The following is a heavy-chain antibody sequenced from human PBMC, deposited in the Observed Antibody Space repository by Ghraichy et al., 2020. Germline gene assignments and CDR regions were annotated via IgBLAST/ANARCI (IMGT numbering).Heavy chain of an antibody. J-gene: IGHJ6*02. V-gene: IGHV4-59*12. CDR3: AFCRDDDYYYYGMDV. CDR1: GGSISSYY. Sequence: SETLSLTCTVSGGSISSYYWSWIRQPPGKGLEWIGYIYYSGSTNYNPSLKSRVTMSVDTSKNQFSLKLSSVTAADTAVYYCAFCRDDDYYYYGMDVWGQGTTVTVSS. CDR2: IYYSGST. D-gene: IGHD1-1*01.